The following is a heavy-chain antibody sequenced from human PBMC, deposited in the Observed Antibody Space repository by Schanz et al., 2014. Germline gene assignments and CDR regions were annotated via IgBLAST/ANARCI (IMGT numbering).Heavy chain of an antibody. CDR1: GFTFSDYY. CDR3: ARAPPPYSSSPCYWYYGMDV. Sequence: QVQLVESGGGLVKPGGSLRLSCAASGFTFSDYYMNWIRQAPGKGLEWVSYISNSGYTIYYADSVKGRFTISRDNAKNSRDLQMNSLRAEATAVYYGARAPPPYSSSPCYWYYGMDVWGQGTTVTVSS. D-gene: IGHD6-6*01. V-gene: IGHV3-11*01. J-gene: IGHJ6*02. CDR2: ISNSGYTI.